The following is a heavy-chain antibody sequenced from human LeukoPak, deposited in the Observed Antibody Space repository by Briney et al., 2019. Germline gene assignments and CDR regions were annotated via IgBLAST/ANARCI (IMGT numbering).Heavy chain of an antibody. V-gene: IGHV1-2*02. D-gene: IGHD1-26*01. J-gene: IGHJ4*02. CDR1: GYTFTDYY. CDR3: ARGVVGALYYFDY. Sequence: ASVKVSCKPSGYTFTDYYMHWVRQAPGQGLEWMGWINPDSGGTNYAQKFQGRVTMTRDTSISTAYMELSRLRSDDTAVYYCARGVVGALYYFDYRGQGTLVTVSS. CDR2: INPDSGGT.